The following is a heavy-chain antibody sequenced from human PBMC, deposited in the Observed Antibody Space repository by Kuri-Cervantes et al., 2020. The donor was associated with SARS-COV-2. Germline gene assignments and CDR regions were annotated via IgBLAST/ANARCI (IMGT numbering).Heavy chain of an antibody. CDR1: GGSISSSSYY. J-gene: IGHJ5*02. CDR3: ARYEGKQCGDNCYFRP. D-gene: IGHD2-15*01. Sequence: SESLSLSCTVSGGSISSSSYYWGWIRQPPGKGLEWIGSIYYSGSTYYNPSLKSPVTISVDTSKNQFSLKLRSVTAADTAVYYCARYEGKQCGDNCYFRPWGQGTLVTVSS. CDR2: IYYSGST. V-gene: IGHV4-39*01.